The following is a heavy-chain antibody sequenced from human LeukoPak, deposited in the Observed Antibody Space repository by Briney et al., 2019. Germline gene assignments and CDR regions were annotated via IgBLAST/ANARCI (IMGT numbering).Heavy chain of an antibody. D-gene: IGHD6-13*01. V-gene: IGHV1-18*01. CDR1: GYTFTSYG. J-gene: IGHJ4*02. CDR3: ARDPSAYSSSWYPRHFDY. Sequence: ASVKVSCTASGYTFTSYGISWVRQAPGQGLEWMGWISAYNGNTNYAQKLQGRVTITTDTSTSTAYMELRSLRSDDTAVYYCARDPSAYSSSWYPRHFDYWGQGTLVTVSS. CDR2: ISAYNGNT.